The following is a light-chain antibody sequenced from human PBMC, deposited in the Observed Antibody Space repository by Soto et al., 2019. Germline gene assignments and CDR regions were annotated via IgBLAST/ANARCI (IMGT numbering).Light chain of an antibody. Sequence: EIVLTQSPGTLSLSPLERATLSCSSSQSVSTSYLAWYQQKPGQAPRFLIYGASSRATGIPDRFSGSGSGTDFTLTISRLEPEDFAVYYCQQYGRSGTCGQGTKGDIK. J-gene: IGKJ1*01. CDR1: QSVSTSY. CDR3: QQYGRSGT. V-gene: IGKV3-20*01. CDR2: GAS.